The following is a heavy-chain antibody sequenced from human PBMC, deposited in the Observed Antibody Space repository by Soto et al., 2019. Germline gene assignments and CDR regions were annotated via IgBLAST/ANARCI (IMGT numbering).Heavy chain of an antibody. CDR1: GFTFGVYW. V-gene: IGHV3-7*01. CDR2: IKWDASEK. J-gene: IGHJ4*02. D-gene: IGHD6-6*01. CDR3: ARVWAYSSSSHDY. Sequence: PGGSLRLSCAASGFTFGVYWMSWVRQAPGKGLEWLGTIKWDASEKKYVDSVKGRFTISRDNAKNSLYLQMNSLRDEDTAVYYCARVWAYSSSSHDYWGQGTLVTVSP.